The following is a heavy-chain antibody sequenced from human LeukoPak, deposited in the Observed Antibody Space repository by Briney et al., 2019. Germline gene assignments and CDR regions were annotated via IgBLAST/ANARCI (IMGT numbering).Heavy chain of an antibody. CDR3: ARHGPLVGATMPLADY. CDR2: IYPGDSDT. D-gene: IGHD1-26*01. V-gene: IGHV5-51*01. J-gene: IGHJ4*02. Sequence: GESLKISCKGSGYSFTSYWIGWVRQMPGKGLEWMGFIYPGDSDTRYSPSFQGQVTISADKSISTAYLQWSSLKASDTAMYYCARHGPLVGATMPLADYWGQGTLVTVSS. CDR1: GYSFTSYW.